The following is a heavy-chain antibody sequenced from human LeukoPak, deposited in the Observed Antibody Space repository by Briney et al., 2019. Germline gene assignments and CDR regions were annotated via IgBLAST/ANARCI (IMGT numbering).Heavy chain of an antibody. D-gene: IGHD2-21*02. CDR2: ISNSGNTI. CDR3: GSSTVHYYNYGMDV. Sequence: GSLRLSFAASGFTFSDYYMSWIRQAPGKGLEWVSYISNSGNTIYYADSVKGRFTISRDDAKDSLYLEMNSLRAEDTAVYYCGSSTVHYYNYGMDVWGQGATVTVSS. J-gene: IGHJ6*02. CDR1: GFTFSDYY. V-gene: IGHV3-11*01.